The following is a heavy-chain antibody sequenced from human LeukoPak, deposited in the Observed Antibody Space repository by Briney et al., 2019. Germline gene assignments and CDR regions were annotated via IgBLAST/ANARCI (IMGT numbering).Heavy chain of an antibody. Sequence: GGSLRLSCAASGFTFSSYSMNWVRQAPGKGLEWVSSITSSSTYIYYADSVKGRFTISRDNAENSLYLQMNSLRAEDTAVYYGARDLHSGSYEDAFDIWGQGTMVTVSS. V-gene: IGHV3-21*01. D-gene: IGHD1-26*01. CDR1: GFTFSSYS. CDR2: ITSSSTYI. CDR3: ARDLHSGSYEDAFDI. J-gene: IGHJ3*02.